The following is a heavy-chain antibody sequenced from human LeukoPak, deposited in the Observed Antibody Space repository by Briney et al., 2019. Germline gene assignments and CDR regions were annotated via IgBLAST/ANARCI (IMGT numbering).Heavy chain of an antibody. CDR3: GRDSLGGDY. D-gene: IGHD3-16*01. CDR1: GFSFSTFG. V-gene: IGHV3-33*08. J-gene: IGHJ4*02. Sequence: GGSLRLSCAASGFSFSTFGMHWARRAPGKGLEWVAVIWNDGGKKFYAESVKGRFTISRDNSQNTLCLQMNRLRAEDTAVYYCGRDSLGGDYWGQGTLVTVSS. CDR2: IWNDGGKK.